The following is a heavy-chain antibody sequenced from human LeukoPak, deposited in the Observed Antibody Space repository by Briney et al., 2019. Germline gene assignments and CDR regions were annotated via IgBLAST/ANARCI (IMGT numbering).Heavy chain of an antibody. J-gene: IGHJ4*02. CDR2: ISGSGGST. V-gene: IGHV3-23*01. CDR3: AKAHLSYQLLCYFDY. Sequence: GGSLRLSCAASGFTFSSYATSWVRQAPGKGLEWVSAISGSGGSTYYADSVKGRFTISRDNSKNTLYLQMNSLRAEDTAVYYCAKAHLSYQLLCYFDYWGQGTLVTVSS. D-gene: IGHD2-2*01. CDR1: GFTFSSYA.